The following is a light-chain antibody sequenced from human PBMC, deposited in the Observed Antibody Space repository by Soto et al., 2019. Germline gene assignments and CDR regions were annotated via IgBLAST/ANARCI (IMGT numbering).Light chain of an antibody. CDR1: SSDVGSYNL. Sequence: QSALTQPASVSGSPGQSITISCTGTSSDVGSYNLVSWYQQHPGKAPKLMIYEGSKRPSGVSSRFSGSKSGNTASLTISGLQTEDEADYYCCSYAGSSTYVVFGGGTKLTVL. V-gene: IGLV2-23*01. CDR3: CSYAGSSTYVV. J-gene: IGLJ2*01. CDR2: EGS.